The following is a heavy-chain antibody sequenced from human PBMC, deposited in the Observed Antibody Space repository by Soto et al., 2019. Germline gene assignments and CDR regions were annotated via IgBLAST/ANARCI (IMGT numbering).Heavy chain of an antibody. J-gene: IGHJ3*02. CDR3: ARSPIIYSSSWPNDAFDI. D-gene: IGHD6-13*01. V-gene: IGHV3-64*04. Sequence: PGGSLRLSCSASGFTFSSYAMHWVRQAPGKGLEYCASITSSGGSTYYADSVKGRFTISRDNSKNTLYLQMNSLRAEDTAVYYCARSPIIYSSSWPNDAFDIWGQGTMVTVSS. CDR1: GFTFSSYA. CDR2: ITSSGGST.